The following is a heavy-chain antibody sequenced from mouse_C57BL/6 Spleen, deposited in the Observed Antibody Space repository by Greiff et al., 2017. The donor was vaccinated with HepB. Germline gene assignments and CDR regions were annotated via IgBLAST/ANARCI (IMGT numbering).Heavy chain of an antibody. CDR2: IDPEDGET. CDR3: ARDRGTTMDY. CDR1: GFNIKDYY. J-gene: IGHJ4*01. D-gene: IGHD1-1*01. Sequence: VQLKQSGAELVKPGASVKLSCTASGFNIKDYYMHWVKQRTEQGLEWIGRIDPEDGETKYATKFQGKATITADTSSNTAYLQLSSLTSEDTAVYYCARDRGTTMDYWGQGTSVTVSS. V-gene: IGHV14-2*01.